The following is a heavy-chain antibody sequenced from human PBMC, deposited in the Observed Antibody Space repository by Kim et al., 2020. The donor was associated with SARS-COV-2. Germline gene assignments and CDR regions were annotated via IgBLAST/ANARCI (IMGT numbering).Heavy chain of an antibody. CDR1: GFTFSSYA. Sequence: GGSLRLSCAASGFTFSSYAMHWVRQAPGKGLEWVAVISYDGSNKYYADSVKGRFTISRDNSKNTLYLQMNRMRAEDTAVYYCARGTVLRYFDWLGDYWGQGTLVTVSS. CDR3: ARGTVLRYFDWLGDY. J-gene: IGHJ4*02. V-gene: IGHV3-30-3*01. CDR2: ISYDGSNK. D-gene: IGHD3-9*01.